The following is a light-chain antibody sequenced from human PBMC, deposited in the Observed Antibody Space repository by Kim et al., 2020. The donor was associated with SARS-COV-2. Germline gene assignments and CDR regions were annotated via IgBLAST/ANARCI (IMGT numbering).Light chain of an antibody. V-gene: IGLV1-40*01. J-gene: IGLJ2*01. CDR1: SSNIRAGYD. CDR3: QSYDSSLSVV. CDR2: GNS. Sequence: GQRVTIACSGSSSNIRAGYDVHWYQQLPGTAPKLLIYGNSKRPSGVPDRFSGSKSGTSASLAITGLQAEDEADYYCQSYDSSLSVVFGGGTQLTVL.